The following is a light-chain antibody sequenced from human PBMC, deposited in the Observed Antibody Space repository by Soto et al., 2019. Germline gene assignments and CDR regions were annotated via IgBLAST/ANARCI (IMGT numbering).Light chain of an antibody. CDR3: SSYTSSSTLYV. CDR1: SSDIGGYNY. Sequence: QSVLTQPACVSGCPGQSITISCAGTSSDIGGYNYVSWYQQHPGKAPKVMIYEVSNRPSGVSNRFSGSKSGNTASLTISGLQAEDEADYYCSSYTSSSTLYVFGSGTKVTVL. J-gene: IGLJ1*01. V-gene: IGLV2-14*01. CDR2: EVS.